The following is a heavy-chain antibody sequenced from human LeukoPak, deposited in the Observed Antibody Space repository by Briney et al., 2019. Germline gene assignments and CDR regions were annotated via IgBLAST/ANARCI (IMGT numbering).Heavy chain of an antibody. D-gene: IGHD4-11*01. J-gene: IGHJ4*02. Sequence: GGSLRLSCAASGFTYSHYGMHWVRQAPGKGLEWLAVIWSDGTGTYYSDAVKGRLNISRDNSRNTLDLQMDSLRGDDTAVYYCARDAERGFDYSNSLKYWGQGTLVTVSS. CDR2: IWSDGTGT. CDR3: ARDAERGFDYSNSLKY. V-gene: IGHV3-33*08. CDR1: GFTYSHYG.